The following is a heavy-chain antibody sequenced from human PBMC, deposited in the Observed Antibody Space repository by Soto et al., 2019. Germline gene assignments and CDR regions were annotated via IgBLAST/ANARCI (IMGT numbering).Heavy chain of an antibody. CDR2: ISYDGSNK. CDR3: AKSSTGNGY. D-gene: IGHD1-1*01. J-gene: IGHJ4*02. Sequence: SLRLSCAASRFTFSSYGIHGVRQAPCKWLEWVAVISYDGSNKYYADSVKGRFTISRDNSKNTLYLQMNSLRAEDTAVYYCAKSSTGNGYWGQGTLVTVSS. CDR1: RFTFSSYG. V-gene: IGHV3-30*18.